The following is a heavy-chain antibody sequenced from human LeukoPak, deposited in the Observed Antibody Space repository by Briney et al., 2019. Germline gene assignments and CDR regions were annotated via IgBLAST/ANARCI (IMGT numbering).Heavy chain of an antibody. J-gene: IGHJ4*02. V-gene: IGHV3-48*04. CDR3: ARTYRGLSIDY. Sequence: RPGGSLRLSCAASGFTFRTYGMHWVRQAPGKGLEWVSYISSSGSTIYYADSVKGRFIISRDNAKNSLYLQMNSLRAEDTAVYYCARTYRGLSIDYWGQGTLVTVSS. CDR1: GFTFRTYG. D-gene: IGHD3-16*02. CDR2: ISSSGSTI.